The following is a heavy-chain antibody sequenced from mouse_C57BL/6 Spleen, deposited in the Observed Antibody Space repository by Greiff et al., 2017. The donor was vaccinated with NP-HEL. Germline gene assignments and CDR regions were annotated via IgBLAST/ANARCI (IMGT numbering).Heavy chain of an antibody. D-gene: IGHD2-2*01. Sequence: DVKLVESGGGLVKPGGSLKLSCAASGFTFSDYGMHWVRQAPEKGLEWVAYISSGSSTIYYADTVKGRFTISRDNAKNTLFLQMTSLRSEDTAMYYCARPGYVGYYAMDYWGQGTSVTVSS. CDR3: ARPGYVGYYAMDY. J-gene: IGHJ4*01. CDR1: GFTFSDYG. CDR2: ISSGSSTI. V-gene: IGHV5-17*01.